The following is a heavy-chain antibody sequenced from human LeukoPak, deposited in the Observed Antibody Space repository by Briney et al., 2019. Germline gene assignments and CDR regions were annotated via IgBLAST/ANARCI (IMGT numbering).Heavy chain of an antibody. J-gene: IGHJ4*02. Sequence: SVKVSCKASGGTFSIYAISWVRQAPGQGLEWMGGIIPIFGIANYAQKFQGRVTITADKSTSTAYMELSSLRSEDTAVYYCARLPGYSSGWSEDYWGQGTLVTVSS. V-gene: IGHV1-69*17. CDR2: IIPIFGIA. CDR1: GGTFSIYA. CDR3: ARLPGYSSGWSEDY. D-gene: IGHD6-19*01.